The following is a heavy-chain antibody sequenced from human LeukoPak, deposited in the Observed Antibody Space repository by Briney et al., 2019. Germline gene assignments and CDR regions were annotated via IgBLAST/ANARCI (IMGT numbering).Heavy chain of an antibody. D-gene: IGHD2-15*01. V-gene: IGHV1-2*02. CDR2: INPNSGGT. CDR1: GYTFTWYY. Sequence: GASVKVSCKASGYTFTWYYMHWVRQAPGQGLEWMGWINPNSGGTNYAQKFQGRVTMTRDTSISTAYMDLSGLSAGDTAVYYCAREAYSNWFDPWGGGTVVSVPS. CDR3: AREAYSNWFDP. J-gene: IGHJ5*02.